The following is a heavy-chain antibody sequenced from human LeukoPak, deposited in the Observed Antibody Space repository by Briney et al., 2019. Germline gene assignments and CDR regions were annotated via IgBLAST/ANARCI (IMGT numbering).Heavy chain of an antibody. V-gene: IGHV3-7*01. CDR3: ARDRDDGGFEH. Sequence: GGSPRLSCAASGFTFSNYWMSWVRQAPEKGLEWVANIKQDGSVKQYVDSMKGRFTISRDNAKNSLYLQMHSLRAEDTAVYYCARDRDDGGFEHWGQGTLVTVSS. CDR2: IKQDGSVK. J-gene: IGHJ4*02. D-gene: IGHD4-23*01. CDR1: GFTFSNYW.